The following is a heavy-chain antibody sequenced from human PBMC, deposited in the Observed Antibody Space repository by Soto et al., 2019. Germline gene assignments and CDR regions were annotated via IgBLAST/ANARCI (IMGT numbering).Heavy chain of an antibody. Sequence: QVQLVESGGGVVQPGRSLRLSCAVSAVSGFTFSDYGMHWVRQAPGKGLEWVALITSAGSREFYADSMRGRFTISRDDSQNTLYLQMDSLRPDDTAVYYCASRGDFDYWGQGTVVTVSS. CDR3: ASRGDFDY. CDR1: AVSGFTFSDYG. CDR2: ITSAGSRE. D-gene: IGHD3-10*01. V-gene: IGHV3-30*03. J-gene: IGHJ4*02.